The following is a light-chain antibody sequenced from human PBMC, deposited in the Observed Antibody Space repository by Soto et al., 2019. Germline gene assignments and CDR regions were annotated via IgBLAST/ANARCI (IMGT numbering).Light chain of an antibody. CDR3: QSYDSSLSGWV. CDR1: SSNIGAGYD. J-gene: IGLJ3*02. V-gene: IGLV1-40*01. CDR2: GNS. Sequence: VLTQPPSVSGAPGQRVTISCTGSSSNIGAGYDVHWYQQLPGTAPKLLIYGNSNRPSGVPDRFSGSKSGTSASLAITGLQAEDETDYYCQSYDSSLSGWVFGGGTKLTVL.